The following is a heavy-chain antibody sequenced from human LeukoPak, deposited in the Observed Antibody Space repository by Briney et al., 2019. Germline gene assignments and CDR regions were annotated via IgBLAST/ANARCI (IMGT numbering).Heavy chain of an antibody. V-gene: IGHV1-2*02. Sequence: ASVKVSCKASGYTFTGYYMHWVRQAPGQGLEWMGWINPNSGGTNYAQRFQGRVTMTRDASISTAYMELTRLRSDDTAVYYCARAGYGDSDFDYWGQGTLVTVSS. CDR2: INPNSGGT. CDR1: GYTFTGYY. CDR3: ARAGYGDSDFDY. J-gene: IGHJ4*02. D-gene: IGHD4-17*01.